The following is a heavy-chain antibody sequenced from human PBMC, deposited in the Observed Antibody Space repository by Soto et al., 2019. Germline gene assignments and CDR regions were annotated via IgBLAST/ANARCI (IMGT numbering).Heavy chain of an antibody. Sequence: EVQLLQSGGGLVRPGRSLTLSCAASGFTFTTYAMTCVRQAPGKGLEWVSSVTANGGRTYYADSVKGRFTISRDSSKNTLYLQMNGLRADDTAVYSCAKDQRPEGPTFFFPPVSTPEGMDVWGQGTTVSVSS. CDR2: VTANGGRT. D-gene: IGHD6-25*01. CDR1: GFTFTTYA. CDR3: AKDQRPEGPTFFFPPVSTPEGMDV. J-gene: IGHJ6*02. V-gene: IGHV3-23*01.